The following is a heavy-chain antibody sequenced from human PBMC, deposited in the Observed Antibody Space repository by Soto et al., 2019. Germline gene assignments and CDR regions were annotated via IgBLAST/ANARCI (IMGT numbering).Heavy chain of an antibody. CDR1: GFSLSNARMG. Sequence: QVTLKESGPVLVKPTETLTLTCTVSGFSLSNARMGVSWIRQPPGKALEWLAHIFSNDEKSYSTSLKSRLTISKDTSKSQVVLTMTNMDPVDTATYYCARISDYNGSGSYLGAFDIWGQGTMVTVSS. J-gene: IGHJ3*02. V-gene: IGHV2-26*01. CDR2: IFSNDEK. D-gene: IGHD3-10*01. CDR3: ARISDYNGSGSYLGAFDI.